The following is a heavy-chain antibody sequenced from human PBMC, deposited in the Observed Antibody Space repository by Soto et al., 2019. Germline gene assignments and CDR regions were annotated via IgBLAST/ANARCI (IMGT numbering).Heavy chain of an antibody. Sequence: GSGPTLVNPTQTLTLTCTFSGFSLSTSGVGVGWIRQPPGKALEWLALIYWNDDKRYSPSLKSRLTITKDTSKNQVVLTMTNMDPVDTATYYCAHRPNERSKWYDWFDPWGQGTLVTVSS. CDR2: IYWNDDK. V-gene: IGHV2-5*01. CDR3: AHRPNERSKWYDWFDP. D-gene: IGHD2-15*01. J-gene: IGHJ5*02. CDR1: GFSLSTSGVG.